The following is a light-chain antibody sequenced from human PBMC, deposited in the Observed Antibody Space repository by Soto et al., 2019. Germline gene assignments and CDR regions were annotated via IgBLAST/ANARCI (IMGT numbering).Light chain of an antibody. CDR1: PSVTNF. V-gene: IGKV3-11*01. Sequence: EIVIAQSPGTLSVSPGERVTLSCRASPSVTNFLAWYQQKPGQAPRLLIYDASNRATGIPARFSGSGSGTDFTLTISSLEPEDFAVYYCQQRSNWPITFGQGTRLEIK. CDR3: QQRSNWPIT. J-gene: IGKJ5*01. CDR2: DAS.